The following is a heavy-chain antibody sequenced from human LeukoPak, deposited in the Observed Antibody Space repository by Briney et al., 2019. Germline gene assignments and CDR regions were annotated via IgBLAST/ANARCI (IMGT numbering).Heavy chain of an antibody. Sequence: SETLSLTCTVSGDSIRSSSWTWIRQSPGKGLESLGYISNNGKTKYKSSFEGRVTMSVDTSKSQFSLTLSFVTAADTAVYYCARRIFSGKFRHLLYSYMDVWGKGTTVIVS. CDR1: GDSIRSSS. V-gene: IGHV4-59*08. CDR2: ISNNGKT. D-gene: IGHD2/OR15-2a*01. J-gene: IGHJ6*03. CDR3: ARRIFSGKFRHLLYSYMDV.